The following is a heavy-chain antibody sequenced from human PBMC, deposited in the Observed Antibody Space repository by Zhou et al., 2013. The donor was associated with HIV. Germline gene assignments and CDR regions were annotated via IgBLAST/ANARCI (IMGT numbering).Heavy chain of an antibody. D-gene: IGHD5-18*01. Sequence: VQLVQSGTEVKKPGSSVKISCKTSGGTFQNYPISWVRQAPGQGLEWVGRVIPVLDVTHYSRKFQGRVTISADKSKTVSYLELATLTLEDTALYFCASGSHDLRALSWLTDNWGPGTLVT. CDR3: ASGSHDLRALSWLTDN. CDR2: VIPVLDVT. CDR1: GGTFQNYP. V-gene: IGHV1-69*04. J-gene: IGHJ4*02.